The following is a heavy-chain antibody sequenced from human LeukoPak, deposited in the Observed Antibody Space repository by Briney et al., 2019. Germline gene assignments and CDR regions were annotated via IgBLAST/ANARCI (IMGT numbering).Heavy chain of an antibody. V-gene: IGHV4-34*01. Sequence: SETLSLTCAVYGGSFSGYYWSWIRQPPGKGLEWIGEINHSGSTNYNPSLKSRVTISVDTSKNQFSLRLSSVTAADTAVYYCARADQHYDFWSGASNWFDPWGQGTLVTVSS. D-gene: IGHD3-3*01. J-gene: IGHJ5*02. CDR2: INHSGST. CDR3: ARADQHYDFWSGASNWFDP. CDR1: GGSFSGYY.